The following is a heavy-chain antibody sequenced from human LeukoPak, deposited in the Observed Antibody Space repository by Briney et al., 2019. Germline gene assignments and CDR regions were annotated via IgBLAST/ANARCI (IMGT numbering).Heavy chain of an antibody. CDR2: FSYDGSTQ. D-gene: IGHD5-12*01. CDR3: AKAKDGFRGYDYLFDY. Sequence: GRSLRLSCAGSGFTFSTYAMHWVRQAPGKGLEWVALFSYDGSTQRYADSVKGRFTISRDNSKNSLYLQMNSLRTEDTALYYCAKAKDGFRGYDYLFDYWGQGTLVTVSS. V-gene: IGHV3-30-3*01. J-gene: IGHJ4*02. CDR1: GFTFSTYA.